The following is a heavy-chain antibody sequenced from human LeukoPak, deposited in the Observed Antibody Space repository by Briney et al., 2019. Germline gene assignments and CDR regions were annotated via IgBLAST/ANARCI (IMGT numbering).Heavy chain of an antibody. CDR1: GGSICCYY. J-gene: IGHJ3*02. V-gene: IGHV4-59*08. CDR3: ARHREGYSSSWYRAFDI. D-gene: IGHD6-13*01. Sequence: SETLSLTCTVSGGSICCYYWSWIRQPPGKGLEWIGYIYYSGSTNYNPSLKSRATISVDTTKNQFSLKLSSVTAADTAVYYCARHREGYSSSWYRAFDIWGQGTMVTVSS. CDR2: IYYSGST.